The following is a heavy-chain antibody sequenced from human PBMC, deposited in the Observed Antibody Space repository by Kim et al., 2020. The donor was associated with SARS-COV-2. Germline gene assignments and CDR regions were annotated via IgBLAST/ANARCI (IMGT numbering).Heavy chain of an antibody. J-gene: IGHJ6*02. V-gene: IGHV1-46*02. Sequence: ASVKVSCKGSADTFNSYYIHWVRQAPGQGLEWMGTINPAGDTTRYAQRFQGRVTMTRDTSTSTVYMELSRLRSDDTAFYFCAKEKAGRMTFGDFYYYYGVDLWGQGTTVTVSS. CDR2: INPAGDTT. CDR1: ADTFNSYY. CDR3: AKEKAGRMTFGDFYYYYGVDL. D-gene: IGHD3-10*01.